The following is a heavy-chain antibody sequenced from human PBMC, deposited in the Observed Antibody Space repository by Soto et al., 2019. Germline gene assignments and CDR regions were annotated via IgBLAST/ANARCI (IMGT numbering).Heavy chain of an antibody. D-gene: IGHD6-13*01. CDR1: RSSVTSYP. V-gene: IGHV1-18*01. Sequence: AYRSSVTSYPIKHVRRPPGQGLEWMGWISAYNGNTNYAQKLQGRVTMTTDTSTSTAYMELRSVRSDDTAVYSCARVGIAAAENYHYVMEVLCQWTTVT. CDR3: ARVGIAAAENYHYVMEV. J-gene: IGHJ6*02. CDR2: ISAYNGNT.